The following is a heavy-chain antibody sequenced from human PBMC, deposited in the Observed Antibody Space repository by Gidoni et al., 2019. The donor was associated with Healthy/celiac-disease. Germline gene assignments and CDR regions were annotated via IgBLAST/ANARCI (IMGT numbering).Heavy chain of an antibody. CDR2: IKQDGSEK. J-gene: IGHJ3*02. D-gene: IGHD2-15*01. Sequence: EVQLVESGGGLVQPGGSLRLSCAASGFTFSSYWMSWVRQAPGKGLEWVANIKQDGSEKYYVDSVKGRFTISRDNAKNSLYLQMNSLRAEDTAVYYCAREGVVVAADAFDIWGQGTMVTVSS. V-gene: IGHV3-7*03. CDR3: AREGVVVAADAFDI. CDR1: GFTFSSYW.